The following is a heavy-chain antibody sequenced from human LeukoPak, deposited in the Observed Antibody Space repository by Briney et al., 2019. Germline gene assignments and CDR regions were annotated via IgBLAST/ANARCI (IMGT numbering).Heavy chain of an antibody. CDR1: GGSISSSSYY. V-gene: IGHV4-39*01. CDR3: ALELYNWNEEIYCYYGMDV. Sequence: PSETLSLTCTVSGGSISSSSYYWGWIRQPPGRGLEWIGSIYYSGSTYYNPSLKSRVTISVDTSKNQFSLKLSSVTAADTAVYYCALELYNWNEEIYCYYGMDVWGQGTTVTVSS. D-gene: IGHD1-20*01. J-gene: IGHJ6*02. CDR2: IYYSGST.